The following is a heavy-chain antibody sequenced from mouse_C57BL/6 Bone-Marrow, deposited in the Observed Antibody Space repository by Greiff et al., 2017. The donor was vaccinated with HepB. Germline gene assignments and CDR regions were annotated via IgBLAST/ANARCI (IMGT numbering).Heavy chain of an antibody. J-gene: IGHJ1*03. V-gene: IGHV1-42*01. CDR1: GYSFTGYY. D-gene: IGHD2-5*01. CDR2: INPSTGGT. Sequence: VQLQQSGPELVKPGASVKISCKASGYSFTGYYMNWVKQSPEKSLEWIGEINPSTGGTTYNQKFKAKATLTVDKSSSTAYMQLKSPTSEDSAVYYCARRNYSNSDGYWYFDVWGTGTTVTVSS. CDR3: ARRNYSNSDGYWYFDV.